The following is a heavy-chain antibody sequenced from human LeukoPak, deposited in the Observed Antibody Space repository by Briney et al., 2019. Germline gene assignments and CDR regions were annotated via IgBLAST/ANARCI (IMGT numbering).Heavy chain of an antibody. V-gene: IGHV4-59*04. D-gene: IGHD5-18*01. J-gene: IGHJ4*02. Sequence: SETLSLTCTVSGGSISSYYWSWIRQPPGKGLEWVGYIYYSGSTYYNPSLKSRVTISVDTSKNQFSLKLSSVTAADTAVYYCARGRYGVDYWGQGTLVTVSS. CDR3: ARGRYGVDY. CDR2: IYYSGST. CDR1: GGSISSYY.